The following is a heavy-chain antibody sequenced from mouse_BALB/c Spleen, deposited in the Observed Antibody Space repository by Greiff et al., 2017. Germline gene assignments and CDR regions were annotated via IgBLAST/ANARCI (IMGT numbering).Heavy chain of an antibody. V-gene: IGHV5-17*02. J-gene: IGHJ1*01. CDR1: GFTFSSFG. D-gene: IGHD2-3*01. CDR2: ISSGSSTI. Sequence: EVQVVESGGGLVQPGGSRKLSCAASGFTFSSFGMHWVRQAPEKGLEWVAYISSGSSTIYYADTVKGRFTISRDNPKNTLFLQMTSLRSEDTAMYYCARERWLRYFDVWGAGTTVTVSS. CDR3: ARERWLRYFDV.